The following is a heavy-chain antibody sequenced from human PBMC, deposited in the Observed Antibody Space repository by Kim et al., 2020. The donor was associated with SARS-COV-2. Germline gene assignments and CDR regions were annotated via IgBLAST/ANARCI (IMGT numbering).Heavy chain of an antibody. Sequence: SETLSLTCTVYGGSLSGYTYYWICKPPGNGMELDWEVSHSGSTNYSPNPKSRIPISIDSSTNQFSLRLNSGTAADTAVSYYSRGHILWVPAPLLYF. CDR1: GGSLSGYT. D-gene: IGHD2-2*01. V-gene: IGHV4-34*01. CDR3: SRGHILWVPAPLLYF. J-gene: IGHJ1*01. CDR2: VSHSGST.